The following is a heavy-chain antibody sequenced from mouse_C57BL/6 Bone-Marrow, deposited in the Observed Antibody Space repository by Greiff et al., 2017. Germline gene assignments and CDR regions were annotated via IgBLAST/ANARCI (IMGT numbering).Heavy chain of an antibody. J-gene: IGHJ2*01. D-gene: IGHD4-1*01. CDR1: GISITTGNYR. V-gene: IGHV3-5*01. Sequence: EVKLEESGPGLVKPSQTVFLTCTVTGISITTGNYRWSWLRQFPGNKLVWIGYIYYSGTITYNPSLTSRTAITRDTTKNQFFLEMNSLTAEDTATYYCARESSLTGTEYFDYWGQGTTLTVSS. CDR2: IYYSGTI. CDR3: ARESSLTGTEYFDY.